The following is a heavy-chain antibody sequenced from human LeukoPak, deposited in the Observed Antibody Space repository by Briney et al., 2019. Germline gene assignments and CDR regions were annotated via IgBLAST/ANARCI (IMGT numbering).Heavy chain of an antibody. V-gene: IGHV3-21*01. CDR2: ISSSSSYI. D-gene: IGHD4-17*01. CDR1: GFTFSSYS. J-gene: IGHJ4*02. CDR3: AAQPRGTTMTTHDY. Sequence: GGSLRLSCAASGFTFSSYSMNWVRQAPGKGLEWVSSISSSSSYIYYADSVKGRFTISRDNAKNSLYLQMNSLRAEDTAVYYCAAQPRGTTMTTHDYWGQGTLVTVSS.